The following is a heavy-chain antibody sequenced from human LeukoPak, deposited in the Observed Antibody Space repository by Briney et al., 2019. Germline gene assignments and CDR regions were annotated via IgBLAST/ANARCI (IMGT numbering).Heavy chain of an antibody. CDR3: ARGGALGYCSSTSCRTDAFDI. CDR2: IYSGGST. V-gene: IGHV3-53*01. J-gene: IGHJ3*02. CDR1: GFTVSSNY. D-gene: IGHD2-2*01. Sequence: PGGSLRLSCAASGFTVSSNYMSWVRQAPGKGLEWVSVIYSGGSTYYADSVKGRFTISRDNSKNTLYLQMNSLRAEDTAVYYCARGGALGYCSSTSCRTDAFDIWGQGTMVTVSS.